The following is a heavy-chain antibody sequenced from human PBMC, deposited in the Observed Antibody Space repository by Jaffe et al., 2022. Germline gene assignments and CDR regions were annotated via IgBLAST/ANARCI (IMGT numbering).Heavy chain of an antibody. D-gene: IGHD4-17*01. Sequence: QVQLQESGPGLVKPSETLSLTCTVSGGSISSYYWSWIRQPPGKGLEWIGYIYYSGSTNYNPSLKSRVTISVDTSKNQFSLKLSSVTAADTAVYYCARHRYGYYFDYWGQGTLVTVSS. CDR2: IYYSGST. J-gene: IGHJ4*02. CDR3: ARHRYGYYFDY. CDR1: GGSISSYY. V-gene: IGHV4-59*01.